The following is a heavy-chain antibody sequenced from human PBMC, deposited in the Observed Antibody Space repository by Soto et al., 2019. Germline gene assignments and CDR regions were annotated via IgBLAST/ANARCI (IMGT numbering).Heavy chain of an antibody. V-gene: IGHV4-31*03. Sequence: QVQLQESGPGLVKPSQTLSLTCTVSGDSISRGAYYWTWIRQHPVKGLEWIGYSANSGRTSYNPTLKSRRTISLDSAENQFSVRLTSVTAAATAMYCCARARQYYDCELDPWGQGTLVTVAS. J-gene: IGHJ5*02. CDR2: SANSGRT. D-gene: IGHD3-22*01. CDR1: GDSISRGAYY. CDR3: ARARQYYDCELDP.